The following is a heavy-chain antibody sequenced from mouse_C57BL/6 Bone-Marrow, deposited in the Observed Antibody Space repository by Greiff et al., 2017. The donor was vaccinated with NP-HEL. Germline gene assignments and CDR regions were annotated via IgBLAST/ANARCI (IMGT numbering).Heavy chain of an antibody. CDR3: ARADGNYEFAY. CDR2: IDPSDSYT. CDR1: GYTFTSYW. V-gene: IGHV1-59*01. D-gene: IGHD2-1*01. J-gene: IGHJ3*01. Sequence: VQLQQPGAELVRPGTSVKLSCKASGYTFTSYWMHWVKQRPGQGLEWIGVIDPSDSYTNYNQKFKGKATLTVDTSSSTAYMQRSSLTSEDSAVYYCARADGNYEFAYWGQGTLVTVSA.